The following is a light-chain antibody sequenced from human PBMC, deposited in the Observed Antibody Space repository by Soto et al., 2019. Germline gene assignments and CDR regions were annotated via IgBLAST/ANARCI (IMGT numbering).Light chain of an antibody. CDR2: DVN. CDR3: NSYAGGLVL. V-gene: IGLV2-11*01. Sequence: QSVLTQPRSVSGSPGQSVTISCTGTNNDVGFYNYDSWYQQQLGKAPKLLIYDVNKRPSGVPPRFSGSKSANTASLTISGLQAADEADYYCNSYAGGLVLFGGGTKVTVL. CDR1: NNDVGFYNY. J-gene: IGLJ2*01.